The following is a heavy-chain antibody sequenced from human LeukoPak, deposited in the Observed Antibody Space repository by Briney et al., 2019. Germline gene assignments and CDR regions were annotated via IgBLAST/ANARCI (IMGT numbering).Heavy chain of an antibody. D-gene: IGHD6-19*01. Sequence: SVKVSCKASGGTFSSYAISWVRQAPGQGLEWMGRIIPILGIANYAQKFQGRVTITADKSTSTAYMELSSLRSEDTAVYYCAREFIEGSIAVASRTFDIWGQGTMVTVSS. CDR3: AREFIEGSIAVASRTFDI. J-gene: IGHJ3*02. CDR2: IIPILGIA. CDR1: GGTFSSYA. V-gene: IGHV1-69*04.